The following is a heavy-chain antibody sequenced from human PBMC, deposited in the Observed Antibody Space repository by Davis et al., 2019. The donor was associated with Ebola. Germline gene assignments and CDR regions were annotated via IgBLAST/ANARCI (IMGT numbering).Heavy chain of an antibody. Sequence: PSETLSLTCAISGDSVSGNSGAWNWLRQSPSRGLEWLGRSYYSSKWFNDYAVSVKSRITINPDTSKNQLSLQLDSVTPEDTALYYCVRGWGRSGLDVWGQGTTVIVSS. CDR1: GDSVSGNSGA. D-gene: IGHD3-16*01. J-gene: IGHJ6*02. CDR3: VRGWGRSGLDV. V-gene: IGHV6-1*01. CDR2: SYYSSKWFN.